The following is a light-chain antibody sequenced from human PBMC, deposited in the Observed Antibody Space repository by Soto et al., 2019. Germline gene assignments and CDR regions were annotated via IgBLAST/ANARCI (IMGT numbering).Light chain of an antibody. CDR3: QFYDSSLSAVV. CDR2: GNS. J-gene: IGLJ2*01. CDR1: SSNIGAGYD. V-gene: IGLV1-40*01. Sequence: QSVLTQPPSVSGAPGQRVTISCTGSSSNIGAGYDVHWYQQLPGTAPKLLIYGNSNRPSGVPDRFSGSKSGTSASLAITGHQAEYEADYYCQFYDSSLSAVVFGGGTKLTVL.